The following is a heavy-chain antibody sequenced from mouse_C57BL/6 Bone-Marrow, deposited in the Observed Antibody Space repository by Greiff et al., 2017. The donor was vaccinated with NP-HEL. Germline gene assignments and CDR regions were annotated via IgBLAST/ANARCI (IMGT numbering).Heavy chain of an antibody. CDR2: IHPNSGST. CDR1: GYTFTSSW. V-gene: IGHV1-64*01. Sequence: QVQLQQPGAELVKPGASVKLSCKASGYTFTSSWMHWVKQRPGQGLEWIGMIHPNSGSTNYNEKFKSKATLTVDKSSSTAYMQLSSLTSEDAAVYYCAILYPYLDYWGQGTTLTVSS. CDR3: AILYPYLDY. J-gene: IGHJ2*01. D-gene: IGHD2-1*01.